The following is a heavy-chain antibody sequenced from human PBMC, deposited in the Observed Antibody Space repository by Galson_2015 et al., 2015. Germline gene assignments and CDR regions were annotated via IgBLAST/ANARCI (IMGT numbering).Heavy chain of an antibody. CDR3: AREFYRLLDFDS. D-gene: IGHD2-2*01. Sequence: SLRLSCAASGFSFSSYSMNWVRQAPGKGLEWVSSVNSGGSYKFYADSVKGRFTISRDNAKNSLDLHMNSLRAEDTAVYYCAREFYRLLDFDSWGQGTLVTVSS. V-gene: IGHV3-21*01. CDR2: VNSGGSYK. J-gene: IGHJ4*02. CDR1: GFSFSSYS.